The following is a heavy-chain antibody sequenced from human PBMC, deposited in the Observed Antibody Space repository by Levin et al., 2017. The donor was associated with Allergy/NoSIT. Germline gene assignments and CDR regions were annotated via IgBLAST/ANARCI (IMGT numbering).Heavy chain of an antibody. Sequence: GESLKISCAASGFTFSDHYMDWVRQAPGKGLEWVGRIRNKANSYTTEYAASVKGRFTISRDDSENSLYLQMNSLKTEDTAVYFCARVRGSSWYLSYFDYWGQGTLVTVSS. CDR3: ARVRGSSWYLSYFDY. CDR2: IRNKANSYTT. V-gene: IGHV3-72*01. D-gene: IGHD6-13*01. J-gene: IGHJ4*02. CDR1: GFTFSDHY.